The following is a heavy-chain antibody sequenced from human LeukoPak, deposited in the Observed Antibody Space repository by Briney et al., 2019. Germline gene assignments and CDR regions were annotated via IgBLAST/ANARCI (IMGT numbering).Heavy chain of an antibody. V-gene: IGHV4-39*01. J-gene: IGHJ4*02. D-gene: IGHD3-10*01. CDR3: VRRSSWYFDY. CDR1: AGSIRSSSFH. CDR2: IYYSGGT. Sequence: PSETLSLTCTVSAGSIRSSSFHWGWIRQPPGKGLEWIGTIYYSGGTYYNPSLKSRVTISSAPSTNQFSLKLNSVTAADTAVYCCVRRSSWYFDYWGQGTLVTVSS.